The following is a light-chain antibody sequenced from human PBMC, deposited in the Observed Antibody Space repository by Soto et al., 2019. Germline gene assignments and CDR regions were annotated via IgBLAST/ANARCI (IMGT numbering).Light chain of an antibody. CDR1: SSNIGAGYD. CDR2: GNS. CDR3: QFYDSSLSGSV. Sequence: QSVMTQPPSVAGAPGQRVTISCTGSSSNIGAGYDVHWYQQLPGTAPKLLIYGNSNRPSGVPDRFSGSKSGTSASLAITGLQAEDAAYYYCQFYDSSLSGSVFGGGTKVTVL. J-gene: IGLJ2*01. V-gene: IGLV1-40*01.